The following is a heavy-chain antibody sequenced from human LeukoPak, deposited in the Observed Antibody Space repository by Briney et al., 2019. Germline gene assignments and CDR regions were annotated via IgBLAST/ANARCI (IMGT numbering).Heavy chain of an antibody. Sequence: ASVKVSCKASGYTFTGYYMHWVRQAPGQGREWMGWINPNSGGTNYAQKLQGRVTMTTDTSTSTAYMELRSLRSDDTAVYYCARGLDYDILTGYPYFDYWGQGTLVTVSS. J-gene: IGHJ4*02. CDR3: ARGLDYDILTGYPYFDY. CDR2: INPNSGGT. CDR1: GYTFTGYY. V-gene: IGHV1-2*02. D-gene: IGHD3-9*01.